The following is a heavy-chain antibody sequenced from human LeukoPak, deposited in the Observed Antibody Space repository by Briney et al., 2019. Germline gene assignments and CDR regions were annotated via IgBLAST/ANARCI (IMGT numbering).Heavy chain of an antibody. CDR2: ICPGDSDT. D-gene: IGHD5-24*01. V-gene: IGHV5-51*01. J-gene: IGHJ6*03. Sequence: GESLKFSCKGSGYSFTSYWIGWVRQLPGKGLEWLGIICPGDSDTSYSPSFQGQVTISADNSISTAYLQWSSLKASDTAMYYCARQGRGYSPYYYYYMDVWGKGNTVTV. CDR3: ARQGRGYSPYYYYYMDV. CDR1: GYSFTSYW.